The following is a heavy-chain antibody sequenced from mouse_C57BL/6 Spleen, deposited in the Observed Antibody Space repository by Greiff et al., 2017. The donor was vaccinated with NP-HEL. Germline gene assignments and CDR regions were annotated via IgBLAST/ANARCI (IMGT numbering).Heavy chain of an antibody. CDR1: GYTFTSYW. CDR3: ARSANWALFDY. J-gene: IGHJ2*01. Sequence: VQLQQPGAELVRPGSSVKLSCKASGYTFTSYWMHWVKQRPIQGLEWIGNIDPSDSETHYNQKFKDKATLTVDKSSSTAYMQLSSLTSEDSAVYYCARSANWALFDYWGQGTTLTVSS. D-gene: IGHD4-1*01. CDR2: IDPSDSET. V-gene: IGHV1-52*01.